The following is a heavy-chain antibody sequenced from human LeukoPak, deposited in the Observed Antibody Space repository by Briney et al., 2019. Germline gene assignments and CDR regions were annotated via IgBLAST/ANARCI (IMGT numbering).Heavy chain of an antibody. CDR2: IYYSGST. CDR1: GGSISSYY. J-gene: IGHJ4*02. D-gene: IGHD4-17*01. Sequence: PSETLSLTCTASGGSISSYYWSWIRQPPGKGLEWIGYIYYSGSTNYNPSLKSRVTISIDTSKNQFSLKLSSVTAADTAVYYCARRWHGDYENYFDYWGQGTLVTVSS. V-gene: IGHV4-59*08. CDR3: ARRWHGDYENYFDY.